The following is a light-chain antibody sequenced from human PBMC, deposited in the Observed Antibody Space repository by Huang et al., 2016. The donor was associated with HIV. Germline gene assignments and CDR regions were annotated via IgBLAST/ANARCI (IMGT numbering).Light chain of an antibody. Sequence: EIVMTQSPATLSVSPGERATLSCRASQSVSSNLAWYQQKPGQAPRLLIYGASTRATGIPARCSGSGSGTEFTLTISSLQSEDFAVYYCQQYNDWPPYTFGPGTKVHIK. V-gene: IGKV3-15*01. CDR2: GAS. J-gene: IGKJ3*01. CDR1: QSVSSN. CDR3: QQYNDWPPYT.